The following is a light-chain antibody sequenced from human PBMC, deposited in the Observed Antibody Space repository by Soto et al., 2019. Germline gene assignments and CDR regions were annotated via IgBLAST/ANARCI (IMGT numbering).Light chain of an antibody. CDR1: SGSIASNY. CDR3: QSYDSSNVV. V-gene: IGLV6-57*02. J-gene: IGLJ2*01. Sequence: NFMLTQPHSVSESPGKTVTISCTGSSGSIASNYVQWYQQRPGSAPTSVIYEDNQRPSGVPDRFSGSSDRSSNSASLTISGLKTEDEADYYCQSYDSSNVVFGGGTKLTVL. CDR2: EDN.